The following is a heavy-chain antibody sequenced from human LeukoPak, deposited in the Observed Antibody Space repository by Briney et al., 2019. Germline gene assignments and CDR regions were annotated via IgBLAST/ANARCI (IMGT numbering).Heavy chain of an antibody. Sequence: PSETLSLTCTVSGGSISSSSYHWGWIRQPQGKGLEWIGNIHYSGTTYYNLSLQSRVTISVDTSKNQFSLKVSSATAADTAVYYCARLNSALVTLGYWGQGTLVTVSS. CDR1: GGSISSSSYH. D-gene: IGHD5-18*01. V-gene: IGHV4-39*01. CDR3: ARLNSALVTLGY. CDR2: IHYSGTT. J-gene: IGHJ4*02.